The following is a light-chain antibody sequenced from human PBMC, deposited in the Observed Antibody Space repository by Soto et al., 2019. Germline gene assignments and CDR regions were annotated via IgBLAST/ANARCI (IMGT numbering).Light chain of an antibody. CDR3: SSYTSRSTVV. J-gene: IGLJ3*02. CDR1: SSDVGAFSY. Sequence: QSALTQPASVSGSPGQSITISCTGTSSDVGAFSYVSWYQQHPGKVPKLMIYDVTKRPSGISDRFSASKSGNTASLTISGLQAEDEADYYCSSYTSRSTVVFGGGTKLTVL. V-gene: IGLV2-14*03. CDR2: DVT.